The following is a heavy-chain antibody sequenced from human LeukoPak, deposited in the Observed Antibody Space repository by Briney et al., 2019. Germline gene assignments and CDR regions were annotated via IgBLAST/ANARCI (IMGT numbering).Heavy chain of an antibody. CDR1: GASTSHFY. D-gene: IGHD3-3*01. V-gene: IGHV4-59*01. CDR3: ARSAEWIRNAFDI. Sequence: SETLSLTCTVSGASTSHFYWNWIRQPPGKGLEWIGYMHNSGNSKHSPSLKSRVTISIDTSKNQFSLQLTSVAAADTAMYFCARSAEWIRNAFDIWGKGTLVIVSS. CDR2: MHNSGNS. J-gene: IGHJ3*02.